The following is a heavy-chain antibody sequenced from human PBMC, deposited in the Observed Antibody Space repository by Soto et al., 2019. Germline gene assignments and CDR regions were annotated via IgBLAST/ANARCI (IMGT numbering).Heavy chain of an antibody. J-gene: IGHJ4*02. CDR1: GGSISSYY. Sequence: SETLSLTCTVSGGSISSYYWSWIRQPPGKGLEWIGYIYYSGSTNYNPSLKSRVTISVDTSKNQFSLKLSSVTAADTAVYYCARSRYSSELTFDYWGQGTLVTVSS. CDR3: ARSRYSSELTFDY. D-gene: IGHD6-19*01. CDR2: IYYSGST. V-gene: IGHV4-59*08.